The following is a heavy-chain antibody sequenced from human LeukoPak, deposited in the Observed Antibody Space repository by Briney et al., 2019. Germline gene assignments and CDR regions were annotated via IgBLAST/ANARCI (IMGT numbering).Heavy chain of an antibody. CDR2: IIPIFGTA. D-gene: IGHD6-13*01. Sequence: SVKVSCKASGGTFSSYAISWVRQAPGQGLEWMGGIIPIFGTANYAQKFQGRVTITRDTSASTAYMELSSLRSEDTAVYYCARDEGRSWYGCLDYWGQGTLVTVSS. CDR1: GGTFSSYA. V-gene: IGHV1-69*05. J-gene: IGHJ4*02. CDR3: ARDEGRSWYGCLDY.